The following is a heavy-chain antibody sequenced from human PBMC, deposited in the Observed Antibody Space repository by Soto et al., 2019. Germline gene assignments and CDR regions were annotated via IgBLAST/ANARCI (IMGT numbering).Heavy chain of an antibody. CDR2: INHSGST. CDR3: ARGRRVATRIYYYYYYMDV. D-gene: IGHD5-12*01. Sequence: PSETLSLTCAVYGGSFSGYYWSWIRQPPGKGLEWIGEINHSGSTNYNPSLKSRVTISVDTSKNQFSLKLSSVTAADTAVYYCARGRRVATRIYYYYYYMDVWGKGTTVTVS. CDR1: GGSFSGYY. J-gene: IGHJ6*03. V-gene: IGHV4-34*01.